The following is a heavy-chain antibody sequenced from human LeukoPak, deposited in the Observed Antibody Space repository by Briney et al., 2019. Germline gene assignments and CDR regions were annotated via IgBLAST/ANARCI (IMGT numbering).Heavy chain of an antibody. V-gene: IGHV4-39*07. CDR1: GGSISSSSYY. Sequence: SETLSLTCTVSGGSISSSSYYWGWIRQPPGKGLEWIGSIYYSGSTYYNPSLKSRVTISVDTSKNQFSLKLSSVTAADTAVYYCASTPTSDSGGYDYWGQGTLVTVSS. J-gene: IGHJ4*02. D-gene: IGHD5-12*01. CDR3: ASTPTSDSGGYDY. CDR2: IYYSGST.